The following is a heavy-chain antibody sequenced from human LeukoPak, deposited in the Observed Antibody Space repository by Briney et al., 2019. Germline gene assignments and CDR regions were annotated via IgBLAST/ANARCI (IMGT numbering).Heavy chain of an antibody. V-gene: IGHV7-4-1*02. Sequence: ASVKVSCTASGYTFTGYYMHWVRQAPGQGLEWMGWINTNTGNPTYAQGFTGRFVFSLDTSVSTAYLQNSSLKAEDTAVYYCARGHEYYYDSSGNLDYWGQGTLVTVSS. J-gene: IGHJ4*02. CDR1: GYTFTGYY. CDR2: INTNTGNP. CDR3: ARGHEYYYDSSGNLDY. D-gene: IGHD3-22*01.